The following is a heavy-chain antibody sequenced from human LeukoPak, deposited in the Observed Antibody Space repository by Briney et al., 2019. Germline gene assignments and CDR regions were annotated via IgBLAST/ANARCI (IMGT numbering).Heavy chain of an antibody. V-gene: IGHV1-8*03. J-gene: IGHJ6*03. CDR1: GYTFTSYD. D-gene: IGHD6-19*01. Sequence: ASVKVSCKASGYTFTSYDINRVRQATGQGLEWMGWMNPNSGNTGYAQKFQGRVTITRNTSISTAYMELSSLRSEDTAVYYCARGFFGSGWYGYYYMDVWGKGTTVTVSS. CDR3: ARGFFGSGWYGYYYMDV. CDR2: MNPNSGNT.